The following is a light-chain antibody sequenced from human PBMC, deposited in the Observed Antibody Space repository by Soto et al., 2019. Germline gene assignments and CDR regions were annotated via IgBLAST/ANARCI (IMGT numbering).Light chain of an antibody. CDR1: QSISSY. Sequence: NRVSKSVSSVSASVGDRVTITCRASQSISSYLNWYQQKPGKAPKLLIYAASSLQSGVPSRFSGSGSGTDFTLTISSLQPEDFATYYCQHSYSPPNPFGQGTRLEIK. CDR2: AAS. CDR3: QHSYSPPNP. V-gene: IGKV1-39*01. J-gene: IGKJ5*01.